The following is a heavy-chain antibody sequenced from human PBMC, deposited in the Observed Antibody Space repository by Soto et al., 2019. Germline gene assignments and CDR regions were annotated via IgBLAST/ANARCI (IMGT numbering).Heavy chain of an antibody. D-gene: IGHD3-22*01. CDR3: ARDDGYDSSGYTFDY. J-gene: IGHJ4*02. Sequence: QVQLVESGGGVVQPGRSLRLSCAASGFTFSSYGMHWVRQAPGKGLEWVAVIWYDGSNKYYADSVKGRFTISRDNSKNTLYLQMNSLRAEDTAVYYCARDDGYDSSGYTFDYWGQGTLVTVSS. CDR1: GFTFSSYG. V-gene: IGHV3-33*01. CDR2: IWYDGSNK.